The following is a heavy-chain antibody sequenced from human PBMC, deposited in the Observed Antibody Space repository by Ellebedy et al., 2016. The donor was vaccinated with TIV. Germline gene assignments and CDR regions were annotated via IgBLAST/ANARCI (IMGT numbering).Heavy chain of an antibody. Sequence: GGSLRLXXAASGFTFSSYGMHWARQAPGKGLEWVAVISYDGSNKYYADSVKGRFTISRDNSKNTLYLQMNSLRAEDTAVYYCAKEDGPFMVRGVTETSYFDYWGQGTLVTVSS. D-gene: IGHD3-10*01. J-gene: IGHJ4*02. CDR2: ISYDGSNK. V-gene: IGHV3-30*18. CDR3: AKEDGPFMVRGVTETSYFDY. CDR1: GFTFSSYG.